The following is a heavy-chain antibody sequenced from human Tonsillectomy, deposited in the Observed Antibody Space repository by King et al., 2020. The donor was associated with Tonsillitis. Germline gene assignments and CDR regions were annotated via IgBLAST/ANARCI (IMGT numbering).Heavy chain of an antibody. CDR1: GFTFSNAW. CDR3: TTVGGGIASSRYYYGMDV. V-gene: IGHV3-15*01. Sequence: LVESGGGLVKPGGSLRLSCAASGFTFSNAWMSWVRQAPGKGLEWVGRIKSKTDGGTTDYAAPVKGRFTISRDDSKNTLYLQMNSLKTEDTAVYYCTTVGGGIASSRYYYGMDVWGQGTTVTVSS. J-gene: IGHJ6*02. CDR2: IKSKTDGGTT. D-gene: IGHD1-14*01.